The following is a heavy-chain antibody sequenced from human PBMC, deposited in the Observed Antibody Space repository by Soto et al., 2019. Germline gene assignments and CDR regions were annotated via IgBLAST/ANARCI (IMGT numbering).Heavy chain of an antibody. V-gene: IGHV4-34*01. CDR3: ARGLDYGSGSFDY. CDR2: INHSGST. CDR1: GGSVCGYY. J-gene: IGHJ4*02. Sequence: SETPSLSCAVCGGSVCGYYWSWIRQHPGKGLEWIGEINHSGSTNYNPSLKSRVTISVDTSKNQFSLKLSSVTAADTAVYYCARGLDYGSGSFDYWGQGTLVTVSS. D-gene: IGHD3-10*01.